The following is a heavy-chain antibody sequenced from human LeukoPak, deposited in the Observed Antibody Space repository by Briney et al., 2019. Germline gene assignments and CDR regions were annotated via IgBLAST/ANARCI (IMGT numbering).Heavy chain of an antibody. CDR3: ARVRGESPRWFDP. Sequence: PGGSLRLSCAASGFTLSSYWMHWVRHAPGKGLVWVAHINNDGVSTNYADSVKGRFTISRDNAKNMLYLQMNSLRADDTAVYYCARVRGESPRWFDPWGQGTLVTVSS. CDR2: INNDGVST. CDR1: GFTLSSYW. J-gene: IGHJ5*02. V-gene: IGHV3-74*01. D-gene: IGHD3-10*01.